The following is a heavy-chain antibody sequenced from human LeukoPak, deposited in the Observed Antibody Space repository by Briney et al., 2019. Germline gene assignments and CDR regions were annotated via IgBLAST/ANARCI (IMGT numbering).Heavy chain of an antibody. J-gene: IGHJ6*03. CDR3: ARETSQKGAHYMDV. CDR1: GGSFSGYY. D-gene: IGHD3-16*01. Sequence: PSETLSFTCAVYGGSFSGYYWSWIRQPPGKGLEWIGEINHSGSTNYNPSLKSRVTISVDTSKNQFSLKLTSVTAADTAVYYCARETSQKGAHYMDVWGKGTTVTISS. V-gene: IGHV4-34*01. CDR2: INHSGST.